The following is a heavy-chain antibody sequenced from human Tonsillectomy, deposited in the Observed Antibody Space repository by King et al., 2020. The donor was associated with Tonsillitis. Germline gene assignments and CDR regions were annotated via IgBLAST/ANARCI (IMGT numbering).Heavy chain of an antibody. V-gene: IGHV1-46*01. J-gene: IGHJ5*02. Sequence: QLVQSGAEVKKPGASVKVSCKASGYTFTSYYMHWVRQAPGQGLEWMGIINPSGGSTSYAQKFQGRVTMTRDTSTSTVYMELSSLRSEDTAVYYCARERITMVRGVNDNWFDPWGQGTLVTVSS. CDR3: ARERITMVRGVNDNWFDP. CDR1: GYTFTSYY. D-gene: IGHD3-10*01. CDR2: INPSGGST.